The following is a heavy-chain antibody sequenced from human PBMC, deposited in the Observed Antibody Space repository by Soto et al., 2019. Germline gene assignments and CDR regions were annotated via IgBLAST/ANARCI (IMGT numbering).Heavy chain of an antibody. D-gene: IGHD1-26*01. V-gene: IGHV3-21*01. Sequence: GGSLRLSCAASGFPFSTYNMNWVRQAPGKGLEWASSISSRTTDMYYANSVKGRFTISRDNAKNSLYLHLKSLRAEDTAVYYCARPYSGSYSFDYWGQGTLVTVSS. CDR2: ISSRTTDM. J-gene: IGHJ4*02. CDR1: GFPFSTYN. CDR3: ARPYSGSYSFDY.